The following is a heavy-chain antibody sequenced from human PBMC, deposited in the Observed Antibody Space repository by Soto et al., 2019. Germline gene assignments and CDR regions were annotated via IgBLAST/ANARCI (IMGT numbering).Heavy chain of an antibody. J-gene: IGHJ4*02. Sequence: QLQLQESGPGLVKPSETLSLTCSVSGDSINSDSYYWGWIRQPPGKGLEWIGSIYYRGNTYYNPSLKTRVTISLDKSKSQFSLKLNSMTAADSAVYFCARLEGLATISYYFDYWGQGTLVTVSS. V-gene: IGHV4-39*01. D-gene: IGHD3-9*01. CDR3: ARLEGLATISYYFDY. CDR2: IYYRGNT. CDR1: GDSINSDSYY.